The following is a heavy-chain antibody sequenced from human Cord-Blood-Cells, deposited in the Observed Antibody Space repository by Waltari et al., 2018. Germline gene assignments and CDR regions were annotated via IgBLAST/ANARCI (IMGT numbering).Heavy chain of an antibody. D-gene: IGHD6-13*01. V-gene: IGHV3-7*01. J-gene: IGHJ3*02. CDR2: IKQDGSEK. CDR1: GFTFSSYW. CDR3: ARDYSQLGDAFDI. Sequence: EVQLVESGGGLVQPGGSLRLSCAASGFTFSSYWMSWVRQAPGKGLEWGANIKQDGSEKYDVDSVKGRFTISRDNAKNSLYLQMNSLRAEDTAVYYCARDYSQLGDAFDIWGQGTMVTVSS.